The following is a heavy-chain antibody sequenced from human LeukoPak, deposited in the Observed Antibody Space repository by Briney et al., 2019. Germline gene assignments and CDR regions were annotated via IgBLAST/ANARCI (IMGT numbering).Heavy chain of an antibody. CDR1: GFTFSSSA. CDR2: ISASGGST. J-gene: IGHJ5*02. Sequence: PGGSLRLSCAAYGFTFSSSAMSWVRQVPGKGLEWVSGISASGGSTYYADSVRGRFTISRDNSKNTLYVQMNSLRDEDTAVYYCAKGAGYDFWSGYYTSWGQGTLVTVSS. V-gene: IGHV3-23*01. CDR3: AKGAGYDFWSGYYTS. D-gene: IGHD3-3*01.